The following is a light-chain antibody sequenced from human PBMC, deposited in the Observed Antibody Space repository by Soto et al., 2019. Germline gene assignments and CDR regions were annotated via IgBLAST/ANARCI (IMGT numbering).Light chain of an antibody. Sequence: AIRMTQSPSSLSASIGDTVTITCRASQDIGSVLAWYQQKPGTAPKVLISGASDLHGGVPSRFSGSGSRTVFTLTITHLQSEDFATYYCQHYLNYPITFGQGTRL. CDR3: QHYLNYPIT. V-gene: IGKV1-8*01. J-gene: IGKJ5*01. CDR1: QDIGSV. CDR2: GAS.